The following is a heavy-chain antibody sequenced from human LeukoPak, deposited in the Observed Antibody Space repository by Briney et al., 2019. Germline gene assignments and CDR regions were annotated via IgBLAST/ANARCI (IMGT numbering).Heavy chain of an antibody. J-gene: IGHJ4*02. D-gene: IGHD3-22*01. CDR1: GFTFSSYA. CDR2: ISYDGSNE. Sequence: GGSLRLSCAASGFTFSSYAMHWVRQAPGKGLEWVAVISYDGSNEYYADSVKGRFTISRDNSKNALYLQMNSLRAEDTAVYYCARDRGDSSGYYYGFFDYWGQGTLVTVSS. V-gene: IGHV3-30*01. CDR3: ARDRGDSSGYYYGFFDY.